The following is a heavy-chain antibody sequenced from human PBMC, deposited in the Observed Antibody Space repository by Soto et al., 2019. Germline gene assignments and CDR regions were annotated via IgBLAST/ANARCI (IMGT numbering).Heavy chain of an antibody. CDR2: IFYSGST. J-gene: IGHJ6*02. CDR1: GGSISRYY. Sequence: SETLSLTCTVSGGSISRYYWSWIRQPPGKGLEWIGSIFYSGSTYYNPSLKSRVTISVDTSKNQFSLKLSSVTAADTAVYYCARHLTYCSAGSCYSDFPYYGMDVWGQGTTVTVSS. D-gene: IGHD2-15*01. CDR3: ARHLTYCSAGSCYSDFPYYGMDV. V-gene: IGHV4-59*05.